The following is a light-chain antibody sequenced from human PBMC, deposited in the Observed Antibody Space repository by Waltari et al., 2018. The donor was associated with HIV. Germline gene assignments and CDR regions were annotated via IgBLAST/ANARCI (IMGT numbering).Light chain of an antibody. CDR3: TSNAGSNNYVV. CDR2: EVS. V-gene: IGLV2-8*01. J-gene: IGLJ2*01. CDR1: SSAVDGYTG. Sequence: QSALPQPPSASGPPGQSVTISCTGTSSAVDGYTGVSWYQQHPPKAPKLLIYEVSKRPSGVPDRFSASKSGNTASLTVSGLQAEDDADYYCTSNAGSNNYVVFGGGTKRTVL.